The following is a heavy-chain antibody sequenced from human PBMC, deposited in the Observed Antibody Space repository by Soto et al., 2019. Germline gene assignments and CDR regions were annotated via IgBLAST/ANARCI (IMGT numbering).Heavy chain of an antibody. D-gene: IGHD6-19*01. V-gene: IGHV1-46*01. CDR3: AIVTHRGPIAVPGSLDA. J-gene: IGHJ5*02. Sequence: GASVKISCKASGSITNNHMHWVRQAPGQGLGWMGIFNPSGLSTTYAQKFQGRVTITRDTSTSTVYMELSSLTSEDTAVYFCAIVTHRGPIAVPGSLDAWAQGSLVTV. CDR2: FNPSGLST. CDR1: GSITNNH.